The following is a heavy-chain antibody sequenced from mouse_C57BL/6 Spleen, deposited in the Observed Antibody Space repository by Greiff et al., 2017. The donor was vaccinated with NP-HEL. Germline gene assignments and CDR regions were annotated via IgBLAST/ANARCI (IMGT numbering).Heavy chain of an antibody. Sequence: VQLQQPGTELVKPGASVKLSCKASGYTFTSYWMHWVKQRPGQGLEWIGNINPSNGGTNYNEKFKSKATLTVEKSSSTAYMQLSSLTSDDSAVYYCAREGSLTVYFDYWGQGTTLTVSS. V-gene: IGHV1-53*01. CDR2: INPSNGGT. CDR1: GYTFTSYW. D-gene: IGHD4-1*01. CDR3: AREGSLTVYFDY. J-gene: IGHJ2*01.